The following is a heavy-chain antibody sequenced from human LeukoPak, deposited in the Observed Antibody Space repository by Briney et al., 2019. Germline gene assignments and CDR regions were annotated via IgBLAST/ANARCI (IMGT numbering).Heavy chain of an antibody. Sequence: SETLSLTCAVYGGSFSGYYWSWIRQPPGKGLEWIGEINHSGSTNYNPSLKSRVTISVDTSKNQFSLKLSSVTAADTAVYYCARGSTGAAFDIWGQGTMVTASS. J-gene: IGHJ3*02. CDR3: ARGSTGAAFDI. V-gene: IGHV4-34*01. D-gene: IGHD7-27*01. CDR2: INHSGST. CDR1: GGSFSGYY.